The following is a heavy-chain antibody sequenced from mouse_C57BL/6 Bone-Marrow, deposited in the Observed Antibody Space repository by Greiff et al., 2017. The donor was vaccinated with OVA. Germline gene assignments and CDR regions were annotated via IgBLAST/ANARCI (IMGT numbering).Heavy chain of an antibody. J-gene: IGHJ3*01. CDR1: GYAFSSSW. CDR2: IYPGDGDT. V-gene: IGHV1-82*01. D-gene: IGHD2-3*01. Sequence: QVQLQQSGPELVKPGASVKISCKASGYAFSSSWMNWVKQRPGKGLEWIGRIYPGDGDTNYNGKFKGTATLTADKSSSTAYMQLSSLTSEDSAVYFCATDGYYAWFAYWGQGTLVTVSA. CDR3: ATDGYYAWFAY.